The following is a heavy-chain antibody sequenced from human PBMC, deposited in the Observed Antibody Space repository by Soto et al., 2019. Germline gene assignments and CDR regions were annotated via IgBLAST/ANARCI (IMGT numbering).Heavy chain of an antibody. CDR3: ASSDYGDYPDLTKSYYYYGMDV. V-gene: IGHV3-30-3*01. Sequence: GGSLRLSXAASGFTFSSYAMHWVRQAPGKGLEWVAVISYDGSNKYYADSVKGRFTISRDNSKNTLYLQMNSLRAEDTAVYYCASSDYGDYPDLTKSYYYYGMDVWGQGTTVTVSS. CDR1: GFTFSSYA. J-gene: IGHJ6*02. CDR2: ISYDGSNK. D-gene: IGHD4-17*01.